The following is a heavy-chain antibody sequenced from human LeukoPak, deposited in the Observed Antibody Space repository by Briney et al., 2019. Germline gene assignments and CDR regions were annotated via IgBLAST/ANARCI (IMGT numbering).Heavy chain of an antibody. V-gene: IGHV4-34*01. CDR3: ARDGGSYGDWYFDL. CDR1: GGSMSSYY. CDR2: INHSGST. D-gene: IGHD1-26*01. J-gene: IGHJ2*01. Sequence: SETLSLTCTVSGGSMSSYYWSWIRQPPGKGLEWIGEINHSGSTNYNPSLKSRVTISVDTSKNQFSLKLSSVTAADTAVYYCARDGGSYGDWYFDLWGRGTLVTVSS.